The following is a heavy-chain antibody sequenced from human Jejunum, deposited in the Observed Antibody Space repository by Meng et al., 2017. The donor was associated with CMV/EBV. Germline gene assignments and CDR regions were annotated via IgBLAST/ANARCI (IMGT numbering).Heavy chain of an antibody. CDR3: ARDFKFNWNDYFDY. CDR1: GFTFSIYT. V-gene: IGHV3-21*04. J-gene: IGHJ4*02. CDR2: INGDSSHI. Sequence: EVQVVDSGGGLVEPGGSLRLSCAASGFTFSIYTMTWFRQAPGERLEWVSSINGDSSHIYYADSVRGRFTISRDNANASLYLQMNSLKPEDTAVYYCARDFKFNWNDYFDYWGQGTLVTVSS. D-gene: IGHD1-1*01.